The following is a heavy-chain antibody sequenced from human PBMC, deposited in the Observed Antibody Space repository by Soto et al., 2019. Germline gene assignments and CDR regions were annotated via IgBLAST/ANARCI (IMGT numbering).Heavy chain of an antibody. V-gene: IGHV4-34*12. CDR3: ARAYDYIWESYRSYAFDI. CDR2: IIHSGDS. D-gene: IGHD3-16*02. J-gene: IGHJ3*02. Sequence: SETLSLTCAVYGGSFSGYYWTWIRQPPGKGLEWIGEIIHSGDSNYNSSLKSRVTISVDTSKNQFSLKLSSVTAADTAVYYCARAYDYIWESYRSYAFDIWGQGTMVTVS. CDR1: GGSFSGYY.